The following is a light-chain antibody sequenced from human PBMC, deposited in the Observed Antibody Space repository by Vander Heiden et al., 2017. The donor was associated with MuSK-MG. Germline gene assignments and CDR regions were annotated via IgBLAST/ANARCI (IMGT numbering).Light chain of an antibody. CDR3: QSADTSGVL. J-gene: IGLJ2*01. Sequence: SDELTQPPSASVSPGQTARITCSGDALTNQYAYWYQQKPGQAPVLVIYKDTERPSGIPVRFSGSSSGTTVTLTISGVQAEDEADYYCQSADTSGVLFGGGTKLTVL. V-gene: IGLV3-25*03. CDR1: ALTNQY. CDR2: KDT.